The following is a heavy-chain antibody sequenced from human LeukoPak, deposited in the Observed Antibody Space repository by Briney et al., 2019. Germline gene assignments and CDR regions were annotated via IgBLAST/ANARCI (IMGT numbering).Heavy chain of an antibody. D-gene: IGHD2-2*01. Sequence: GGSLRLSCAASGFTFSSYWMSWVRQAPGKGLEWVANIKQDGSEKYYVDSVKGRLTISRDNAKNSLYLQMNSLRAEDTAVYYCARVRTDQLLFFDYWGQGTLVTVSS. CDR2: IKQDGSEK. CDR1: GFTFSSYW. CDR3: ARVRTDQLLFFDY. V-gene: IGHV3-7*01. J-gene: IGHJ4*02.